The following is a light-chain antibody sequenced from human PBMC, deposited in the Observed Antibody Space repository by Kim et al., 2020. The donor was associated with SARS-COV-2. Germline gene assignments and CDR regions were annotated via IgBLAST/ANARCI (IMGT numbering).Light chain of an antibody. V-gene: IGKV1-12*01. J-gene: IGKJ4*01. CDR1: QGISSS. CDR3: QQTNNIPLT. CDR2: RAS. Sequence: ASIGDRVTMTCRASQGISSSLAWYQQKPGKAPERLIYRASSLQSGVPSRFSGSGSGTDFTLTISSLQPEDFATYYCQQTNNIPLTFGGGTKLEIK.